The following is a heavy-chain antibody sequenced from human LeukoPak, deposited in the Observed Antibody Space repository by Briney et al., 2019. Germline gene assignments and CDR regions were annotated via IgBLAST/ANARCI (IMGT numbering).Heavy chain of an antibody. V-gene: IGHV4-31*03. Sequence: SETLSLTCTVSGGSISSGGYYWSWIRQHPGKGLEWIGYIYYSGSTYYNPSLKSRVTISVDTSKNQFSLKLSSVTAADTAVYYCARELATKSTYYYGSGSYSGWFDPWGQGTLVTVSS. D-gene: IGHD3-10*01. CDR1: GGSISSGGYY. CDR2: IYYSGST. CDR3: ARELATKSTYYYGSGSYSGWFDP. J-gene: IGHJ5*02.